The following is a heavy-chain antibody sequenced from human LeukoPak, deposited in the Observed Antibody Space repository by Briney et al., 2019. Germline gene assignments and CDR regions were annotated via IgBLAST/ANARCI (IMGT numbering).Heavy chain of an antibody. CDR2: IIPIFGTA. V-gene: IGHV1-69*01. D-gene: IGHD5-24*01. CDR3: ARGREMATIMAGIDY. J-gene: IGHJ4*02. CDR1: RGTFCSYA. Sequence: SAKVSSTASRGTFCSYAISGGRQAPGQGLEWMGGIIPIFGTANYAQTFQGRVTITADESTSTAYMELSSLRSEDTAVYYCARGREMATIMAGIDYWGQGTLVTVSS.